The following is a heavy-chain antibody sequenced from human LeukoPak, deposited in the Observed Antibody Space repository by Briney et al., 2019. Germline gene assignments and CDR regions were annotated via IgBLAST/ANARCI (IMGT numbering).Heavy chain of an antibody. V-gene: IGHV3-74*01. CDR3: AMGGQKSIAVTV. J-gene: IGHJ4*02. Sequence: GGSLRLSCAASGFTLSSYWMHWVRQVPGKGLVWVSHINTDGTVTHYADSVKGRFTISRDNAKNSLSLQMNSLRGEDTAVYYCAMGGQKSIAVTVWGQGTLVTVSS. CDR2: INTDGTVT. CDR1: GFTLSSYW. D-gene: IGHD6-19*01.